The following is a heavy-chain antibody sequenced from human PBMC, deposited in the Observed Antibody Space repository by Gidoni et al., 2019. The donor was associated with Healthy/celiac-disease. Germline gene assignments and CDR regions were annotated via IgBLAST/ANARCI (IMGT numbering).Heavy chain of an antibody. CDR1: GFTFSSYA. Sequence: EVQLLESGGGLVQPGGSLRLSCAASGFTFSSYAMSWVRQAPGKGLEWVSAMSGSGGSTYYADSVKGRFTISRDNSKNTLYLQMNSLRAEDTAVYYCAKDCSSTSCYGDWGQGTLVTVSS. V-gene: IGHV3-23*01. D-gene: IGHD2-2*01. J-gene: IGHJ4*02. CDR2: MSGSGGST. CDR3: AKDCSSTSCYGD.